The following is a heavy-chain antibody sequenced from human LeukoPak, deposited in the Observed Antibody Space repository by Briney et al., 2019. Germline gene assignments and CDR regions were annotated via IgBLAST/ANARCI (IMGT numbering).Heavy chain of an antibody. CDR1: GFTFSSYW. D-gene: IGHD3-9*01. Sequence: PGGSLRLSCAASGFTFSSYWMHWVRQAPGKGLVWVSRINSDGSSTSYANSVKGRFTISRDNAKNTLYLQMNSLRVEDTAVYYCARASIFSRSFDYWGQGTLVTVSS. J-gene: IGHJ4*02. V-gene: IGHV3-74*01. CDR3: ARASIFSRSFDY. CDR2: INSDGSST.